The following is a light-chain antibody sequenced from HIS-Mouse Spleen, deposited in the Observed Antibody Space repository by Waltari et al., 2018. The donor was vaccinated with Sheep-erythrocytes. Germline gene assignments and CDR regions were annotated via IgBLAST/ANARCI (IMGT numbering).Light chain of an antibody. J-gene: IGLJ3*02. CDR2: DVS. CDR1: SSDVGGYNY. CDR3: SSYTSSSTWV. V-gene: IGLV2-14*03. Sequence: QSALTQPASVSGSPGQSITISCTGTSSDVGGYNYVSWYQQHPGKAPKLMIYDVSNRPSGVSNRFSGSKSGNTASLTISGLQAEEEADYYCSSYTSSSTWVFGGGTKLTAL.